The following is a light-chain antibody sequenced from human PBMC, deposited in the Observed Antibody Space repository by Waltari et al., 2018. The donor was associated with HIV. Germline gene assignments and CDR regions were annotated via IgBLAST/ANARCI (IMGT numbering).Light chain of an antibody. CDR3: SSYRSSNNVA. CDR1: SSDVGGHYY. V-gene: IGLV2-14*01. J-gene: IGLJ3*02. Sequence: QSALTQPASVSGSLGQSITISCTGTSSDVGGHYYVSWYQQHPGKFPDLLIYSVTKRPPGISSRFSGSKSGNTASLTISGLQADDEADYYCSSYRSSNNVAFGTGTKVTVL. CDR2: SVT.